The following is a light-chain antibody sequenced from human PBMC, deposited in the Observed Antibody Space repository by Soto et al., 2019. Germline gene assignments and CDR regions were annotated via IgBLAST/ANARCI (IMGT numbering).Light chain of an antibody. CDR2: GSS. CDR3: QQYNNWPLT. V-gene: IGKV3-15*01. J-gene: IGKJ4*01. CDR1: QSVSNN. Sequence: IVMTQSAATLSVYPGERATLSCRASQSVSNNLAWYQQKPGQAPRLLIYGSSTRATGIPARFSGSGSGTEFTLTISSLQSEDFAVYYCQQYNNWPLTFGGGTKVGIK.